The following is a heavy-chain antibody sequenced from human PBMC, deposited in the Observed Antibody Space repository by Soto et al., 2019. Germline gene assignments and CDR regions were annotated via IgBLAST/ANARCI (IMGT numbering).Heavy chain of an antibody. V-gene: IGHV3-30*04. CDR3: ARSRSGAVADSFDF. J-gene: IGHJ4*02. CDR1: GFTFRNYA. Sequence: QVQLVESGGGVVQPGRSLTLSCAASGFTFRNYAIHWVRQAPGKGLEWVAVISRDGTNKYYVDSVKGRFTISRDNSRDTVYLQMNSLRDEDSAMFYCARSRSGAVADSFDFWGQGTLVTVSS. D-gene: IGHD3-10*01. CDR2: ISRDGTNK.